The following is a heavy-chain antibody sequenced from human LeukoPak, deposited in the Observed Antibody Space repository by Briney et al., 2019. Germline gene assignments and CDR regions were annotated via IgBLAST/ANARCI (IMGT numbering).Heavy chain of an antibody. CDR1: GGSISSYY. D-gene: IGHD2-2*01. CDR2: INYSGST. J-gene: IGHJ6*02. Sequence: SETLSLTCTVSGGSISSYYWSWIRQPPGKGLEWIGYINYSGSTNYNPSLKSRVTISVDTSKNQFSLKLSSVTAADTAVYYCARTYCSGTSCYAEGMDVWGQGTTVTVSS. CDR3: ARTYCSGTSCYAEGMDV. V-gene: IGHV4-59*08.